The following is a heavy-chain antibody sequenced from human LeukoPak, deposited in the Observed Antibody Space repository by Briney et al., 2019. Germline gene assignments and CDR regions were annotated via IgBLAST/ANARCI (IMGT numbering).Heavy chain of an antibody. J-gene: IGHJ4*02. Sequence: ASVKVSCKASGYTFTVYYMHWVRQAPGQGLEWMGWINPNSGGTTYAQKFQGRVTMTRDTSISTAYMELSRLRSDDTAVYYCARDYPMVVVPAAPDYWGQGTLVTVSS. CDR2: INPNSGGT. D-gene: IGHD2-2*01. CDR1: GYTFTVYY. CDR3: ARDYPMVVVPAAPDY. V-gene: IGHV1-2*02.